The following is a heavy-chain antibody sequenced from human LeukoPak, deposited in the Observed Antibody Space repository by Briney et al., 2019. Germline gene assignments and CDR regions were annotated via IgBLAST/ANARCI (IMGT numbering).Heavy chain of an antibody. CDR3: ARDPYSSSSPDFDY. J-gene: IGHJ4*02. CDR2: IIPILGIA. V-gene: IGHV1-69*04. D-gene: IGHD6-6*01. CDR1: GYTFTSYY. Sequence: ASVKVSCKASGYTFTSYYMHWVRQAPGQGLEWMGRIIPILGIANYAQKFQGRVTITADKSTSTAYMELSSLRSEDTAVYYCARDPYSSSSPDFDYWGQGTLVTVSS.